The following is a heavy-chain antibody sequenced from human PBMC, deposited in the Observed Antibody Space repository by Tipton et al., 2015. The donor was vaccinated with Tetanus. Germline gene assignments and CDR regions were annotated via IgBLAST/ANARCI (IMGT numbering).Heavy chain of an antibody. J-gene: IGHJ3*01. V-gene: IGHV1-18*01. CDR1: NYTFTDYG. Sequence: QSGAEVKKPGASVKVSCKTSNYTFTDYGISWIRQAPGQGLEWMGWISGYNGNTHYSQKLQARVTVTTDTSTNTAYMELRSLRSDDTAVYYCARDGGTGYSTAHFKNSFDVWGQGTLVTVSS. D-gene: IGHD5-12*01. CDR3: ARDGGTGYSTAHFKNSFDV. CDR2: ISGYNGNT.